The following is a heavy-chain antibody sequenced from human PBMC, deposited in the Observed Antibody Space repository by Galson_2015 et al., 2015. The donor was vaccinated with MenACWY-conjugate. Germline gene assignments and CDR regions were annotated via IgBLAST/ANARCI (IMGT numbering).Heavy chain of an antibody. Sequence: SLRLSCAASGFTFSRYWMHWVRQAPGKGLVWVSRINSDGSSTSYADSVRGRFTISRDNAKNTLYLQMNSLRAEDTAVYYCARDLYRDYGGDYWGQGTLVTVSS. J-gene: IGHJ4*02. CDR1: GFTFSRYW. CDR2: INSDGSST. D-gene: IGHD4-17*01. V-gene: IGHV3-74*01. CDR3: ARDLYRDYGGDY.